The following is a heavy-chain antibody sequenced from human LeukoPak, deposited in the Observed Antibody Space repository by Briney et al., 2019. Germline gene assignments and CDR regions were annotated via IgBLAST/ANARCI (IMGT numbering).Heavy chain of an antibody. CDR1: SGSIGSHY. CDR3: ARDHCTNGVCYDDRGHFDY. Sequence: ASETLSLTCTVSSGSIGSHYWSWIRQPPGKGLEWIGSAYYTGSTYYNPSLKSRVTISVDTSKNIFSLNLNSVTAADTAVYYCARDHCTNGVCYDDRGHFDYWGQGTLVTVSS. J-gene: IGHJ4*02. CDR2: AYYTGST. V-gene: IGHV4-59*11. D-gene: IGHD2-8*01.